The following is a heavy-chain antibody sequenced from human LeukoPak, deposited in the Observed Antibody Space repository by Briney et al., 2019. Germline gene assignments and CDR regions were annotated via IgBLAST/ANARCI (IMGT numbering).Heavy chain of an antibody. CDR3: STEGGWSYHFDS. CDR2: IKSKSDDGTT. V-gene: IGHV3-15*01. J-gene: IGHJ4*02. Sequence: GGSLRLSCAASGFTLSNVWMSWVAQAPGHGLGWVGRIKSKSDDGTTDYAAPVKGRFTISRDDSQNTLYLQMNSLKTEDTAVYYCSTEGGWSYHFDSWGQGALVTVSS. CDR1: GFTLSNVW. D-gene: IGHD2-15*01.